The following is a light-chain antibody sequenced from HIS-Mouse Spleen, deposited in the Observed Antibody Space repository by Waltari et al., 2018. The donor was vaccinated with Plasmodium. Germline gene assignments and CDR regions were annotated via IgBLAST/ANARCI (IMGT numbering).Light chain of an antibody. J-gene: IGLJ1*01. CDR3: SSYTSSSTA. CDR2: DVS. V-gene: IGLV2-14*03. Sequence: QSALTQPASVSGSPGQSITISCTGTSSDVGGYNYVSWYQQNPGKAPKLMIYDVSNRPSWVCKRCSGSKSGNTASLTISGLQAEDEADYYCSSYTSSSTAFGTGTKVTVL. CDR1: SSDVGGYNY.